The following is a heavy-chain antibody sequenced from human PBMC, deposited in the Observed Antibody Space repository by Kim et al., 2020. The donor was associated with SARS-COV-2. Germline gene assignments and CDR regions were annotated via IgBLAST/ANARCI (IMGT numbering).Heavy chain of an antibody. D-gene: IGHD6-13*01. V-gene: IGHV3-30*04. CDR2: ISYDGSDT. CDR3: ACWNGVSGNWYCPFDN. J-gene: IGHJ4*02. CDR1: GFTFSSHA. Sequence: GGSLRLSCAASGFTFSSHALHWVRQAPGKGLEWVAVISYDGSDTHYTDSVKGRFTISRDNSKNTLFLQMNSLRVEDTAVYFCACWNGVSGNWYCPFDNWGQGTLVTVSS.